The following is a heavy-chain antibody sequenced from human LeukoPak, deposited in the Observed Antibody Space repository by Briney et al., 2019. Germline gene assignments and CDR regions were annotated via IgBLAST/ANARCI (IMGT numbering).Heavy chain of an antibody. D-gene: IGHD3-22*01. V-gene: IGHV3-21*01. CDR2: ISSSSSYI. Sequence: GGSLRLSCAASGFTFSSYSMNWVRQAPGKGLEWVSSISSSSSYIYYADSVKGRFTISRDNAKNSLYLQMNSLRAGDTAVYYCARDSPHYYDSSGYYSLPFDYWGQGTLVTVSS. J-gene: IGHJ4*02. CDR1: GFTFSSYS. CDR3: ARDSPHYYDSSGYYSLPFDY.